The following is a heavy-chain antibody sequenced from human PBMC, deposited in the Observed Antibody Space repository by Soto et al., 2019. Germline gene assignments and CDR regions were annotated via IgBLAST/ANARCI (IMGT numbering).Heavy chain of an antibody. V-gene: IGHV1-69*01. CDR1: GGTFSSYA. D-gene: IGHD6-13*01. J-gene: IGHJ4*02. CDR3: ARGVAAAGSSPGNY. Sequence: QVQLVQSGAEVKKPGSSVKVSCKASGGTFSSYAISWVRQAPGQGLEWMGGIIPIFGTANYAQKFQGRVTITADESTSTAYMELSSLRSEDTAVYYWARGVAAAGSSPGNYWGQGTLVTVSS. CDR2: IIPIFGTA.